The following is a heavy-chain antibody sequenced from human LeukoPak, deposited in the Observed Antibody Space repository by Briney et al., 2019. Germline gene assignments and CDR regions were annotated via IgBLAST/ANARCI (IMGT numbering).Heavy chain of an antibody. Sequence: GGSLRLSCAASGFTFSSYGMHWVRQAPGKGLEWVAFIRYDGSNKYYADSVKGRFTISRDNAKNSLYLQMNSLRAEDTALYYCAWTSSGWYFGQPDYWGQGTLVTVSS. J-gene: IGHJ4*02. V-gene: IGHV3-30*02. CDR3: AWTSSGWYFGQPDY. CDR2: IRYDGSNK. D-gene: IGHD6-19*01. CDR1: GFTFSSYG.